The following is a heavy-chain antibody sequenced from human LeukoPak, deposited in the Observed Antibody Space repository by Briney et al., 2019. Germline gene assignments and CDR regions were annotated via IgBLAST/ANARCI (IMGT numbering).Heavy chain of an antibody. D-gene: IGHD6-13*01. V-gene: IGHV4-61*02. CDR3: AGPSGSASDSEYFQN. Sequence: SQTLSLTCTVSGGSITSGRYYWSWIRQPAGKGLECIGRVYYTGNTNYNPSLAGRAIISIDPSKNQFSLKLTSVTAADTAVYYCAGPSGSASDSEYFQNWGQGTLVTVSS. CDR1: GGSITSGRYY. J-gene: IGHJ1*01. CDR2: VYYTGNT.